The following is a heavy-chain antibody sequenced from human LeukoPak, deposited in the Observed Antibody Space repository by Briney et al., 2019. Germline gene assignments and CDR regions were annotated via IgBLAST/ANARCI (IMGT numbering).Heavy chain of an antibody. J-gene: IGHJ4*02. CDR1: GFTFSSYS. Sequence: GGSLRLSCAASGFTFSSYSMNWVRQAPGKGLEWVSSISSSSSYIYYADSVKGRFIISRDNSENSLYLQMNSLRAEDTAVYYCAKTPRFDSSLDYWGQGTLVTVSS. CDR3: AKTPRFDSSLDY. V-gene: IGHV3-21*01. D-gene: IGHD3-22*01. CDR2: ISSSSSYI.